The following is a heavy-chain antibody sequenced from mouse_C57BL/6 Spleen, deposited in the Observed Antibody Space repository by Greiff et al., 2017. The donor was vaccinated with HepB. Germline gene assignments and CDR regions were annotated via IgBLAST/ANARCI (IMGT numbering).Heavy chain of an antibody. Sequence: VHLHHPFSYLVSPVSSLKLSCKASGYTFTSYWMHWVKHIPIQFLEWIGNIDPSDSETHYNQKFKDKATLTVDKSSSTAYMQLSSLTSEDSAVYYCAIIYYYGSSYAMDYWGQGTSVTVSS. CDR2: IDPSDSET. D-gene: IGHD1-1*01. CDR1: GYTFTSYW. CDR3: AIIYYYGSSYAMDY. J-gene: IGHJ4*01. V-gene: IGHV1-52*01.